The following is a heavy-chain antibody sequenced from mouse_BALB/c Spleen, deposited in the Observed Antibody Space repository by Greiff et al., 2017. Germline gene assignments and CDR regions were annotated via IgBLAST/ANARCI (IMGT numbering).Heavy chain of an antibody. J-gene: IGHJ2*01. Sequence: VQLQQSGPELVKPGASVKISCKASGYTFTDYNMHWVKQSHGKSLEWIGYIYPYNGGTGYNQKFKSKATLTVDNSSSTAYMELRSLTSEDSAVYYCARRRGFYGNPFDYWGQGTTLTVSS. V-gene: IGHV1S29*02. CDR3: ARRRGFYGNPFDY. CDR1: GYTFTDYN. D-gene: IGHD2-1*01. CDR2: IYPYNGGT.